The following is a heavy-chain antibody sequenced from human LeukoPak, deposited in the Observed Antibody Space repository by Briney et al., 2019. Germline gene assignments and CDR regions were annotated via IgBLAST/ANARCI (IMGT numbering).Heavy chain of an antibody. CDR1: GFSFERHW. J-gene: IGHJ5*02. D-gene: IGHD5-24*01. Sequence: PGGSLRLSCEASGFSFERHWMSWVRQAPEKGLEWVATIRQDGNQIHYLDSIKGRFIISRDNAKNSLSLQMSSLRDEDTAMYYCARLLGDSTIYDLWGQGTLVTVSS. V-gene: IGHV3-7*01. CDR3: ARLLGDSTIYDL. CDR2: IRQDGNQI.